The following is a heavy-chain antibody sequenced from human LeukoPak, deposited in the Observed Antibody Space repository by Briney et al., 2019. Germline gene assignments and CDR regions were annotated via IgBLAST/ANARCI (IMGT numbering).Heavy chain of an antibody. CDR3: AKDSTQLFGQHAFDV. D-gene: IGHD3-3*01. Sequence: GGSLRLSCAAFGFILSSYGMSWVRQAPGEGLEWVSEISNNGLSTHYADSVKGRFTISRDRYKNTLYLQMNGLRAEDTAMYYCAKDSTQLFGQHAFDVWGQGTMVTVSS. J-gene: IGHJ3*01. CDR2: ISNNGLST. CDR1: GFILSSYG. V-gene: IGHV3-23*01.